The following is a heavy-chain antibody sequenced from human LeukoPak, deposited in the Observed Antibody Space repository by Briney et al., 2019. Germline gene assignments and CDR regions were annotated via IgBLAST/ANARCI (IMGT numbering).Heavy chain of an antibody. V-gene: IGHV1-69*13. Sequence: SVKVSCKASGGTFSSYAISWVRQAPGQGLEWMGGIIPIFSTANYAQKFQGRVTITADESTSTAYMELSSLRSEDTAVYYCARGSGGRRYFDWLLSYWGQGTLVTVSS. CDR2: IIPIFSTA. D-gene: IGHD3-9*01. J-gene: IGHJ4*02. CDR1: GGTFSSYA. CDR3: ARGSGGRRYFDWLLSY.